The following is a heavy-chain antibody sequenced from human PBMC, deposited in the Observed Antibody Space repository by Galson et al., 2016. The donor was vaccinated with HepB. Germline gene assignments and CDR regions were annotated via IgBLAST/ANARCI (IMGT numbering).Heavy chain of an antibody. CDR2: INPSSGDT. D-gene: IGHD2-2*01. CDR3: VRTYCSTTRCYPDAFDI. J-gene: IGHJ3*02. Sequence: SCKASGYTFTYYFMHWVRQAPGQGLEWLGRINPSSGDTKYAQKFQGRVTVSRDTPTSTAYMELSRLRSDDTAVYYCVRTYCSTTRCYPDAFDIWGQGTAVTVSS. CDR1: GYTFTYYF. V-gene: IGHV1-2*06.